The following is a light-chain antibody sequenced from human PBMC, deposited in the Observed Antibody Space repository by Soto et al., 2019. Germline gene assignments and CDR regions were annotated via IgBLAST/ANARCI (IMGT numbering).Light chain of an antibody. Sequence: EIVLTQSPATLSLSPGERATLSCGASQSVSSNLAWYQQKPGQAPRLLIYGASTRATGIPARFSGSGSGTEFTLTISSLQSEDFAVYYCQQYNNWPQTFGQGTKVDTK. J-gene: IGKJ1*01. CDR1: QSVSSN. CDR3: QQYNNWPQT. CDR2: GAS. V-gene: IGKV3-15*01.